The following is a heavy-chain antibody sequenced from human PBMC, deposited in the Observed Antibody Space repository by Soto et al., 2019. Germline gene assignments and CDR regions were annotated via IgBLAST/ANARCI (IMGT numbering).Heavy chain of an antibody. CDR2: ISSSGTYT. CDR1: GFKFPDYH. V-gene: IGHV3-11*06. Sequence: GGSLRLSCAASGFKFPDYHMTWIRQAQGKGLEWSSYISSSGTYTTYADSVKGRCTASRDNAKNSLYLQMNSLTGEDTAIYYCACVAPTIFGAQFHQNLVDVWGQGNTVTASS. J-gene: IGHJ6*02. D-gene: IGHD3-3*01. CDR3: ACVAPTIFGAQFHQNLVDV.